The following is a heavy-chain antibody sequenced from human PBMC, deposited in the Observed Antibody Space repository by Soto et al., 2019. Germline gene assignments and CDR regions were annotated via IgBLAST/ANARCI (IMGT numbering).Heavy chain of an antibody. CDR2: IYWNDDR. CDR1: GFSLTSSGVA. CDR3: ARRYDPYYFDY. J-gene: IGHJ4*02. D-gene: IGHD1-1*01. Sequence: QITLKESGPTLVKPTQTLTLTCTFSGFSLTSSGVAVGWIRQPPGKALEWLALIYWNDDRYYSPSLKSSLTITNDPSKNQVVPTITNTDPGDTATYHSARRYDPYYFDYWGQGTLVTVSS. V-gene: IGHV2-5*01.